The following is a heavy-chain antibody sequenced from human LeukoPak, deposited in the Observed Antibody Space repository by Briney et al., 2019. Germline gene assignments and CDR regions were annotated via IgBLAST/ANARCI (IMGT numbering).Heavy chain of an antibody. CDR1: GFTFGGYA. CDR2: ISTSGGSS. D-gene: IGHD3-22*01. Sequence: PGESLRLSCAASGFTFGGYAMSWVRQAPGKGLEWVSGISTSGGSSSYADSVKGRFTISRDNPRNTLYMEMNSLRAEDTALYYCAIMHPYYDGSGYWVQWGQGTLVTVSS. J-gene: IGHJ4*02. CDR3: AIMHPYYDGSGYWVQ. V-gene: IGHV3-23*01.